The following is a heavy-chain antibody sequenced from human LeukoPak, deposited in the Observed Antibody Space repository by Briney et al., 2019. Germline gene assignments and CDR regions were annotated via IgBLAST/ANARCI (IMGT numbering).Heavy chain of an antibody. D-gene: IGHD4-17*01. J-gene: IGHJ6*03. CDR3: ARVIRDYGDYVWYYYMDV. Sequence: PETLSLTCTVSGGSISSSSYYWGWIRQPPGKGLEWIGYIYYSGSTNYNPSLKSRVTISVDTSKNQFSLKLSSVTAADTAVYYCARVIRDYGDYVWYYYMDVWGKGTTVTVSS. CDR2: IYYSGST. CDR1: GGSISSSSYY. V-gene: IGHV4-61*05.